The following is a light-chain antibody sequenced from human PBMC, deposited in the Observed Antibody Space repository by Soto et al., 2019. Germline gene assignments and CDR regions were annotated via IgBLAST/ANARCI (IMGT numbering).Light chain of an antibody. J-gene: IGLJ2*01. CDR3: TSYTSSSTQPHVV. CDR2: DVS. CDR1: SSDVGGYNY. V-gene: IGLV2-14*01. Sequence: QSVLTQPASVSGSPGQSITISCTGTSSDVGGYNYVSWYQQHPGKAPKLMIYDVSNRPSGVSNRFSGSKSGNTPSLTISGPQAEEGCDYSCTSYTSSSTQPHVVLGGGTKLTVL.